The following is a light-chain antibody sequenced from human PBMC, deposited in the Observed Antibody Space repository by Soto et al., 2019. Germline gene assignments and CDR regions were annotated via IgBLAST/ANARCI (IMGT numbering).Light chain of an antibody. CDR2: DAS. CDR3: QQYNSYWT. Sequence: DIQMTQSPSTLSASVGDRVTITCRASQSISSWLAWYQQKPGKAPKVLIYDASSLESGVPSRFSGSGSGTEFTLTISSLQPDDFATYYCQQYNSYWTFGQGIKVEIE. J-gene: IGKJ1*01. V-gene: IGKV1-5*01. CDR1: QSISSW.